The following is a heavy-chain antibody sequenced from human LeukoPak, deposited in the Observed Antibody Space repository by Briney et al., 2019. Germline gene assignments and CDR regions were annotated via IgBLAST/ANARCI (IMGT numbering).Heavy chain of an antibody. J-gene: IGHJ5*02. CDR1: GYTFTRYY. Sequence: ASMKVSCKASGYTFTRYYIHWVRQAPGQGLEWMGWINPHSGDTNYAQRFQGRVTMTRDTAIITADMELSRLTVDDTAVYYCARDNSGPNWFDTWGQGTLVTVSS. D-gene: IGHD4-23*01. V-gene: IGHV1-2*02. CDR3: ARDNSGPNWFDT. CDR2: INPHSGDT.